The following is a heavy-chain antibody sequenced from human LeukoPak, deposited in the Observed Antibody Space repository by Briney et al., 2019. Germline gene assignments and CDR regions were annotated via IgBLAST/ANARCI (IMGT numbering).Heavy chain of an antibody. CDR3: ASAPAEYYYGSGSYYNV. CDR1: GYTFTGYY. CDR2: INPNSGGT. J-gene: IGHJ4*02. V-gene: IGHV1-2*02. Sequence: ASVKVSCKASGYTFTGYYMHWVRQAPGQGLEWMGWINPNSGGTNYAQKFQGRVTMTRDTSISTAYMELSRLRSDDTAVYYCASAPAEYYYGSGSYYNVWGQGTLVTVSP. D-gene: IGHD3-10*01.